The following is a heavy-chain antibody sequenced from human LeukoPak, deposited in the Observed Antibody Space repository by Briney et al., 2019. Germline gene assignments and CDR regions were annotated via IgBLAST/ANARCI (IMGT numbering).Heavy chain of an antibody. Sequence: GGSLRLSCAASGFIFSSYSMNWVRQAPGKGLEWVSSISSSSSYIYYADSVKGRFTISRDNAKNSLYLQMNSLRADDTAVYYCARDWMSGRYYGYYFDFWGQGTLVTVSS. CDR2: ISSSSSYI. V-gene: IGHV3-21*04. CDR3: ARDWMSGRYYGYYFDF. CDR1: GFIFSSYS. J-gene: IGHJ4*02. D-gene: IGHD3-10*01.